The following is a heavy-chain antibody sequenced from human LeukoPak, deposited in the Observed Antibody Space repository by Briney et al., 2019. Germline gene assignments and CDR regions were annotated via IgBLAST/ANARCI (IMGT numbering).Heavy chain of an antibody. D-gene: IGHD3-22*01. V-gene: IGHV3-23*01. CDR3: ARGFTYYYDSSGYDPPGPWVY. CDR2: ISGSGGST. Sequence: HPGGSLRLSCAASGFTFSSYAMSWVRQAPGKGLEWVSAISGSGGSTYYADSVKGRFTISRDNSKNTLYLQMNSLRAEDTAVYYCARGFTYYYDSSGYDPPGPWVYWGQGTLVTVSS. CDR1: GFTFSSYA. J-gene: IGHJ4*02.